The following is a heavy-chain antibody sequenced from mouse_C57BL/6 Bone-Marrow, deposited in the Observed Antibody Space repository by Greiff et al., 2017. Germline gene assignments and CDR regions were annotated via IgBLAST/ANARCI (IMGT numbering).Heavy chain of an antibody. CDR1: GSNIKDDY. Sequence: EVQLQDSGAELVRPGASVKLSCTASGSNIKDDYMHWVKQRPEQGLDWIGWIDPENVDTASASKFQGKAPITADTSSNPAYLQLSSLTSEDTAVYYCTTWDGYGYFDVWGTGTTVTVSS. D-gene: IGHD2-3*01. J-gene: IGHJ1*03. CDR2: IDPENVDT. V-gene: IGHV14-4*01. CDR3: TTWDGYGYFDV.